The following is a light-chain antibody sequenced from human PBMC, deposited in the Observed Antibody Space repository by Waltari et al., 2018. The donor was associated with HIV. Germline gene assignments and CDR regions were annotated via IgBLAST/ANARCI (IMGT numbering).Light chain of an antibody. CDR2: DIT. CDR3: ESYTSTSVWV. CDR1: SSDVGGYNF. V-gene: IGLV2-14*03. J-gene: IGLJ3*02. Sequence: QSALTQPASVSRSPGQSFTISCTGSSSDVGGYNFVSWYQQHPGKAPKVLIYDITTRPSGVSDRFSGSRSGDTASLTISGLQPEDEADYYCESYTSTSVWVFGGGTRLTVL.